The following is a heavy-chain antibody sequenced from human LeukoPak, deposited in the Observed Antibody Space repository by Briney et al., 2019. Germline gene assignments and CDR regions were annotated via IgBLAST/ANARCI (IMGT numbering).Heavy chain of an antibody. Sequence: GGSLRLSCAASGFTFNNYNMNWVRQAPGKGLEWVSYITSSSYTIYYADSVKGRFIISRDNAKNSLYLQSLYLQMNSLRAEDTAVYYCARAHYSSFDYWGQGTLVTVSS. D-gene: IGHD6-13*01. CDR1: GFTFNNYN. CDR2: ITSSSYTI. V-gene: IGHV3-48*04. CDR3: ARAHYSSFDY. J-gene: IGHJ4*02.